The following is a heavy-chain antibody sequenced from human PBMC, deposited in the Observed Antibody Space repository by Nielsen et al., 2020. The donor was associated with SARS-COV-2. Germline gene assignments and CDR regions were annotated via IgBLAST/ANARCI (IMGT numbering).Heavy chain of an antibody. D-gene: IGHD1-26*01. CDR3: AKGVTTTTRVAFDV. CDR1: GFTFSNYT. J-gene: IGHJ3*01. V-gene: IGHV3-23*01. Sequence: GESLKISCAASGFTFSNYTMTWVRQDPGKGLEWVSSVSYTDATGTYYADSMKGRFTISRDNSRNTLSLQLNGLRAEDTALYYCAKGVTTTTRVAFDVWGHGTMVTVSS. CDR2: VSYTDATGT.